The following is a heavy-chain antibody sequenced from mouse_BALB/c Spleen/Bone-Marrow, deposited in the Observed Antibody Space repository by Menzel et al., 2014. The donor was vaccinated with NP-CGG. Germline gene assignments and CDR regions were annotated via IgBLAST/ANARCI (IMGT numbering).Heavy chain of an antibody. CDR2: IWAGGGT. D-gene: IGHD1-1*01. V-gene: IGHV2-9*02. CDR3: ARGDYGSTYWFAY. CDR1: GFPLSSYG. Sequence: QVQLKQSGPGLVAPSQSLSITCTVSGFPLSSYGVHWVRQCPGKGLEWLGIIWAGGGTNYNSALMSRLSISKDNSKSQVFLKMNSLQTDDTAMYYCARGDYGSTYWFAYWGQGTLVTVFA. J-gene: IGHJ3*01.